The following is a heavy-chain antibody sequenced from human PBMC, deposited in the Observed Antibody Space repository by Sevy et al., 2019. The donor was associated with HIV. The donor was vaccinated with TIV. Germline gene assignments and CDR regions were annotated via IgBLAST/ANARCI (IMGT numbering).Heavy chain of an antibody. CDR1: GFTFSSYA. CDR3: ARASAKGIAAAGSLLRPFDY. V-gene: IGHV3-23*01. CDR2: ISSRGGST. Sequence: GGSLRLSCAASGFTFSSYAMSWVRQAPGKGLEWVSFISSRGGSTYYADSVKGRFTISRDNSKNTLYLQMNSLRAEDTAVYYCARASAKGIAAAGSLLRPFDYWGQGTLVTVSS. D-gene: IGHD6-13*01. J-gene: IGHJ4*02.